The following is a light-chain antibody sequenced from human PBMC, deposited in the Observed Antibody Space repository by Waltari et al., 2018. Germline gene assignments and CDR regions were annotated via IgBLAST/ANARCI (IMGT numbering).Light chain of an antibody. CDR3: QQTFSPLWT. J-gene: IGKJ1*01. CDR2: GAS. V-gene: IGKV1-39*01. Sequence: DIQMTQSPSSLSASIGDRVIITCRASQTISNYLNWYQQKPGKAPKLLIYGASSLERGVDSRFSGSHSGTDFTLTINSLQPEDFATYYCQQTFSPLWTFGQGTKVE. CDR1: QTISNY.